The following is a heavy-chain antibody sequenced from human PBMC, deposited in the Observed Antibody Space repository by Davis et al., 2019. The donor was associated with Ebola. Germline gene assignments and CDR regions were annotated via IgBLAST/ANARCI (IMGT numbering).Heavy chain of an antibody. CDR2: IYYSGST. CDR1: GASIGSYY. CDR3: ARTLGSFVGYGSSTSWHIKGYGMDV. V-gene: IGHV4-59*01. Sequence: MPSETLSPTCTLPGASIGSYYWSWTRQPPGKGLEWIGYIYYSGSTNYNPALKSRVTISVDTSKNQFSLKLMSVTAADMAVYYCARTLGSFVGYGSSTSWHIKGYGMDVWGQGTTVTVSS. J-gene: IGHJ6*02. D-gene: IGHD2-2*01.